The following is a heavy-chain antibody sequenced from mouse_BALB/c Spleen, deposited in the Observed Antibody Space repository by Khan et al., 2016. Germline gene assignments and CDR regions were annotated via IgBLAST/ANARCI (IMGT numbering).Heavy chain of an antibody. CDR2: IRNKAGGYQT. CDR3: ASLTGTIAY. V-gene: IGHV7-3*02. J-gene: IGHJ3*01. CDR1: GFTFTDYY. Sequence: EVELVESGGGLVQTGGSLRLSCSTSGFTFTDYYMTWVRQPPGKALEWLGFIRNKAGGYQTESSASVKGRITISRDNSQGILYHQSNTLRAEDSDTYYCASLTGTIAYRGQGTRVTVSA. D-gene: IGHD4-1*01.